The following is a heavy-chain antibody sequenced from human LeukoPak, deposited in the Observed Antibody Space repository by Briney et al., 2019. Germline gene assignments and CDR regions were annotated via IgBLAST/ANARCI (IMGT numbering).Heavy chain of an antibody. J-gene: IGHJ6*02. CDR2: INPNSGGT. D-gene: IGHD3-22*01. CDR3: ARDGTGIVVPHPQRGYYYGMDV. CDR1: GYTFTGYY. Sequence: ASVKVSCKASGYTFTGYYMHWVRQAPGQGLEWMGWINPNSGGTNYAQKFQGWVTMTRDTSISTAYMELSGLRSDDTAVYYCARDGTGIVVPHPQRGYYYGMDVWGQGTTVTVSS. V-gene: IGHV1-2*04.